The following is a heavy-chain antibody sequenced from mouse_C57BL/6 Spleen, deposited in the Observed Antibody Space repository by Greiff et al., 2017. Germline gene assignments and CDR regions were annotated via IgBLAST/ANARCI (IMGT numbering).Heavy chain of an antibody. CDR1: GYTFTDYN. D-gene: IGHD2-4*01. Sequence: EVQLQQSGPELVKPGASVKMSCKASGYTFTDYNMHWVKQSHGKSLEWIGYINPNNGGTSYNQKFKGKATLTVNKSSSTAYMELRSLTSEDSAVYYCARGIYYDYGWFAYWGQGTLVTVSA. CDR2: INPNNGGT. CDR3: ARGIYYDYGWFAY. V-gene: IGHV1-22*01. J-gene: IGHJ3*01.